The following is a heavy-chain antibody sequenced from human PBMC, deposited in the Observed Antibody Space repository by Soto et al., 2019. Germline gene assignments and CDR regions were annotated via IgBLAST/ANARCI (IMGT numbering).Heavy chain of an antibody. V-gene: IGHV4-34*02. CDR3: ATRGGGTYPFYFDY. CDR2: INHLRTT. CDR1: GGSFSGYY. J-gene: IGHJ4*01. D-gene: IGHD3-16*01. Sequence: QVQLQQWGAGLLKPSETLSLTCAVYGGSFSGYYWSWIRQSPGKGLEWIGEINHLRTTNYNPSLKSRVTISVDTSNNQSALKMSSVTSADTAVYYCATRGGGTYPFYFDYWGHGTLVTVSS.